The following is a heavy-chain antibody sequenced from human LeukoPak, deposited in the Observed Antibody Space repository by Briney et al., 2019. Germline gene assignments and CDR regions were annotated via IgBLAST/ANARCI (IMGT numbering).Heavy chain of an antibody. CDR3: ARKLRLGGNWFDP. D-gene: IGHD1-26*01. CDR1: GGTFTSYA. CDR2: IIPISGTT. V-gene: IGHV1-69*13. J-gene: IGHJ5*02. Sequence: SVKVSCKTSGGTFTSYAITWVRQAPGQGLEWMGKIIPISGTTNYAQKFQGRVTFTADESTSTACMELSSLRSEDTALYYCARKLRLGGNWFDPWGQGTLVTVSS.